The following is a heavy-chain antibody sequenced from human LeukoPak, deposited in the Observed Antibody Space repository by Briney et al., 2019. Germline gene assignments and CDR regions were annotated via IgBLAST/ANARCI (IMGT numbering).Heavy chain of an antibody. V-gene: IGHV1-2*06. Sequence: GASVKVSCKASGYTFIDYYMHWVRQAPGQGLEWMGRINPNSGGTNYAQKFQGRVTMTRDTSISTAYMELSRLRSDDTAVYYCARHLRIALAALGYWRQRTLVTVSS. CDR3: ARHLRIALAALGY. CDR1: GYTFIDYY. J-gene: IGHJ4*02. D-gene: IGHD6-19*01. CDR2: INPNSGGT.